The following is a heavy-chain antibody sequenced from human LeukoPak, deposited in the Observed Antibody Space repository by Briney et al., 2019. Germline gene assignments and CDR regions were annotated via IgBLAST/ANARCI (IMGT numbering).Heavy chain of an antibody. CDR2: ISAYNGNT. V-gene: IGHV1-18*01. J-gene: IGHJ6*03. CDR3: ARQYSPPYYYYYMDV. D-gene: IGHD2-21*01. CDR1: GYTVTSYG. Sequence: RGASVKVSCKASGYTVTSYGISWARQAPGQGLEWKGWISAYNGNTNYAQKLQGRVTMTTDTSTSTAYMELRSLRSDDTAVYYCARQYSPPYYYYYMDVWGKGTTVTVSS.